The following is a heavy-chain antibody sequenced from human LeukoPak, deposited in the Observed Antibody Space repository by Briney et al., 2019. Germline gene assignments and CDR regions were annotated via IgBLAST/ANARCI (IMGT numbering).Heavy chain of an antibody. Sequence: PGGSLRLSCVAFGFTFSSYWMSWVRQAPGKGLEWVANIKQDGSEKYYVDSVKGRFTISRDNAKNSLYLQMNSLRAEDTAVYYCARGYSGSYWGQGTLVTVSS. J-gene: IGHJ4*02. V-gene: IGHV3-7*01. D-gene: IGHD1-26*01. CDR2: IKQDGSEK. CDR3: ARGYSGSY. CDR1: GFTFSSYW.